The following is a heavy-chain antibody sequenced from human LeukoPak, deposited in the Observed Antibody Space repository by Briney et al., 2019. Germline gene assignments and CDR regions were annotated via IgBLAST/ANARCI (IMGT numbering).Heavy chain of an antibody. CDR3: ARDGWFGDYNWFDP. J-gene: IGHJ5*02. CDR2: ISSASNTI. Sequence: GGSLRLSCAASGFTFSSYSMNWVRQAPGKGLEWISYISSASNTIYYADSVKGRFTISRDNAKKSVYLQMNSLRAEDTAMYYCARDGWFGDYNWFDPWGQGTLVTVSS. CDR1: GFTFSSYS. V-gene: IGHV3-48*01. D-gene: IGHD3-10*01.